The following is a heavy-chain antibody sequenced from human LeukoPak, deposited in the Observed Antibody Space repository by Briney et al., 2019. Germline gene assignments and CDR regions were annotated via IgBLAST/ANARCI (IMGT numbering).Heavy chain of an antibody. Sequence: PGGSLRLSCAASGFTFSDYYMSWIRQAPGKGLEWVSYISSSGSTIYYADSVKGRFTISRDNAKNSLYLQMNSLRAEDTAVYYCARVNYDSSGYYYPSYYFDYWGQGTLVTVSS. V-gene: IGHV3-11*01. CDR3: ARVNYDSSGYYYPSYYFDY. D-gene: IGHD3-22*01. CDR2: ISSSGSTI. J-gene: IGHJ4*02. CDR1: GFTFSDYY.